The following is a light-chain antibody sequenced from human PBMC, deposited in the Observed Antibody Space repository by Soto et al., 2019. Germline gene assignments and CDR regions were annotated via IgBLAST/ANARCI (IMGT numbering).Light chain of an antibody. Sequence: QSVLTQPPSVSGAPGQRVTISCTGSNSNIGAGYDVHWYQQLPGTAPKLLIYGNSNRPSGVPDRFSGSKSVTSASLAITGLQAEDEADYYCQSYDSSLSGSVLGTGTKVTV. CDR2: GNS. CDR1: NSNIGAGYD. J-gene: IGLJ1*01. V-gene: IGLV1-40*01. CDR3: QSYDSSLSGSV.